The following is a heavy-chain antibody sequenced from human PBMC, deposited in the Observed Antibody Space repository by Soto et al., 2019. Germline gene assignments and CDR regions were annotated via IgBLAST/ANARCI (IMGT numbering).Heavy chain of an antibody. D-gene: IGHD6-13*01. CDR3: AKARLPDGSSWYGYYFDY. CDR1: GFTFDDYA. J-gene: IGHJ4*02. Sequence: PGGSLRRSCAASGFTFDDYAMHWVRQAPGKGLEWGSGISWNSGSIGYADSVKGRFTISRDNAKNSRYLQMNSLRAEDTALYYCAKARLPDGSSWYGYYFDYWGQGPLVTVSS. CDR2: ISWNSGSI. V-gene: IGHV3-9*01.